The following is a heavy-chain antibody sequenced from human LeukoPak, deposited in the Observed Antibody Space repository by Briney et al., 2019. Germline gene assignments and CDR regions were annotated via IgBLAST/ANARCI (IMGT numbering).Heavy chain of an antibody. Sequence: AASVNVSCTASGYTFTGYYMHWVRQAPGQGLEWMGWINPNSGGTNYAQKFQGWVTMTRDTSISTAYMELSRLRSDDTAVYYCAREDLGQTGTNYGMDVWGQGTTVTVSS. CDR1: GYTFTGYY. V-gene: IGHV1-2*04. J-gene: IGHJ6*02. CDR2: INPNSGGT. D-gene: IGHD1-1*01. CDR3: AREDLGQTGTNYGMDV.